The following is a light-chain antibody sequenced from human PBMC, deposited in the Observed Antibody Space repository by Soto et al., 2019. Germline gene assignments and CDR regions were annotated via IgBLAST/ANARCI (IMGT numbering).Light chain of an antibody. CDR2: DAS. CDR3: QQYGSTPHT. Sequence: EIVLKQSPDTLSLSPGERATLSCRASQSVRSNYLAWYQQKPGQAPRFLIYDASSRATSIPDRFSASGSGTDISLTISSLATEDFAVYYWQQYGSTPHTFGRGTKV. J-gene: IGKJ4*01. V-gene: IGKV3-20*01. CDR1: QSVRSNY.